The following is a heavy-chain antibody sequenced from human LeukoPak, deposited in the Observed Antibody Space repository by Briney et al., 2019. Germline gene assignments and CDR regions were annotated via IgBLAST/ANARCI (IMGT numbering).Heavy chain of an antibody. CDR3: AGAGDTYYYDSSGPCDY. Sequence: SETLSLTCAVYGGCFSGYYWSWIRQPPGKGLEWIGEINHSGSTNYNPSLKSRVTISVDTSKNQFSLKLSSVTAADTAVYYCAGAGDTYYYDSSGPCDYWGQGTLVTVSS. D-gene: IGHD3-22*01. V-gene: IGHV4-34*01. CDR1: GGCFSGYY. CDR2: INHSGST. J-gene: IGHJ4*02.